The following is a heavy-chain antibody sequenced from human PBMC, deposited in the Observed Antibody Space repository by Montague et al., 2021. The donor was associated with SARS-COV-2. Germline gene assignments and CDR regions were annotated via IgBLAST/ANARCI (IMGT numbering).Heavy chain of an antibody. CDR3: ARGALFYDSSGYYSDAFDM. D-gene: IGHD3-22*01. CDR2: ST. Sequence: STNYGPSLKSRATMSVDTSKNQFSLKLSSVTAADAAVYYCARGALFYDSSGYYSDAFDMWGQGTMVTGS. V-gene: IGHV4-4*07. J-gene: IGHJ3*02.